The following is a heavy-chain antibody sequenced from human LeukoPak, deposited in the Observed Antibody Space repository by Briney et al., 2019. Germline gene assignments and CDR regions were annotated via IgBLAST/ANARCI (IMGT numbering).Heavy chain of an antibody. CDR2: ISGSGGST. J-gene: IGHJ4*02. V-gene: IGHV3-23*01. CDR3: AKADIVVVVAATWDY. Sequence: PGGSVRLSCAASGFTFSSYAMSWVRQAPGKGLEWVSAISGSGGSTYYADSVKGRFTISRDNSKNTLYLQMNSLRAEDTAVYYCAKADIVVVVAATWDYWGQGTLVTVSS. CDR1: GFTFSSYA. D-gene: IGHD2-15*01.